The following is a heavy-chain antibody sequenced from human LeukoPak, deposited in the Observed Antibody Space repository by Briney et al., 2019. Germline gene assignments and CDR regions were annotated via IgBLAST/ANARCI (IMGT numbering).Heavy chain of an antibody. CDR2: IGPSGTNT. J-gene: IGHJ6*03. CDR1: GFTFFNYG. D-gene: IGHD3-22*01. V-gene: IGHV3-23*01. CDR3: AKDSYYYDSSGYYPSYYYYYMDV. Sequence: GGSLRLSCAASGFTFFNYGMNWVRQAPGKGLEWVSGIGPSGTNTYYADSVKGRFTISRDNSKNTLYLQMNSLRAEDTAVYYCAKDSYYYDSSGYYPSYYYYYMDVWGKGTTVTVSS.